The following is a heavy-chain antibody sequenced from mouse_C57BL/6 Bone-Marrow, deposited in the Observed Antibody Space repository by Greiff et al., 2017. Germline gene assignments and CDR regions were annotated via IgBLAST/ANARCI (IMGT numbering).Heavy chain of an antibody. Sequence: VQLVESGPGLVAPSQSLSITCTVSGFSLTSYAISWVRQPPGTGLEWLGVIWTGGGTNYNSALKSRLSISKDNAKSQVFLKMNSLQTDDTARYYCAGRDYGSRTGFAYWGQGTLVTVSA. D-gene: IGHD1-1*01. CDR3: AGRDYGSRTGFAY. CDR1: GFSLTSYA. J-gene: IGHJ3*01. CDR2: IWTGGGT. V-gene: IGHV2-9-1*01.